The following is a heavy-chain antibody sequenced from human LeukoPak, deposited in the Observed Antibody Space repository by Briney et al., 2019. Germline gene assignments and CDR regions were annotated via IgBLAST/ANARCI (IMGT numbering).Heavy chain of an antibody. D-gene: IGHD3-10*01. CDR3: AKPGAYGSGSYTEN. J-gene: IGHJ4*02. CDR1: GFTFSSYA. V-gene: IGHV3-23*01. CDR2: ISGSGGST. Sequence: GGSLRLSCAASGFTFSSYAMSWVRQAPGKGLEWVSVISGSGGSTYYADSVKGRFTISRDNSKNTLYLQMNSLRAEDTAVYYCAKPGAYGSGSYTENWGQGTLVTVSS.